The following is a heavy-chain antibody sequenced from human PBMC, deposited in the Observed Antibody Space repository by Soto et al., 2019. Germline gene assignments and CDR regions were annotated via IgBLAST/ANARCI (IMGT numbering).Heavy chain of an antibody. D-gene: IGHD3-16*01. CDR1: GYIFVNYG. V-gene: IGHV1-18*01. CDR2: ISPYTGDT. CDR3: AIVDNYVKPTPQDV. J-gene: IGHJ6*02. Sequence: QVQLVQSGAEMKKPGASVRVSCKASGYIFVNYGIAWVRQAPGQGLEWMGWISPYTGDTHSASKVQGRLTMTTDTSTSTAYMDLGSLTSDDTAVYYCAIVDNYVKPTPQDVWGQGTTVTVSS.